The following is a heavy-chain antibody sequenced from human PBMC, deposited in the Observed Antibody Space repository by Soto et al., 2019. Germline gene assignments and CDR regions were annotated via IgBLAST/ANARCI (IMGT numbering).Heavy chain of an antibody. Sequence: PGGSLRLSCAASGFTFSSYSMNWVRQAPGKGLEWVSSISSSSSYIYYADSVKGQFTISRDNAKNSLYLQMNSLRAEDTAVYYCARANKRILTGYYSLDYWGQGTLVTVSS. CDR2: ISSSSSYI. CDR1: GFTFSSYS. V-gene: IGHV3-21*01. CDR3: ARANKRILTGYYSLDY. D-gene: IGHD3-9*01. J-gene: IGHJ4*02.